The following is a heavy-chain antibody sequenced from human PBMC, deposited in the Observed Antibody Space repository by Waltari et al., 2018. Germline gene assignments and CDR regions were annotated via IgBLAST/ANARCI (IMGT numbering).Heavy chain of an antibody. CDR3: ARFPRIAARPRYYYYYMDV. Sequence: QVQLVQSGAEVKKPGSSVKVSCKASGGTFSSYAISWVRQAPGQGLEWMGGSIPIFGTANYAQKFQCRVTITADKSTSTAYMELSSLRSEDTAVYYCARFPRIAARPRYYYYYMDVWGKGTTVTVSS. CDR1: GGTFSSYA. CDR2: SIPIFGTA. J-gene: IGHJ6*03. V-gene: IGHV1-69*14. D-gene: IGHD6-6*01.